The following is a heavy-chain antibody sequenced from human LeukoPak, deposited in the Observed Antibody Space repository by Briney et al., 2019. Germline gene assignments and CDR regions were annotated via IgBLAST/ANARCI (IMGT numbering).Heavy chain of an antibody. CDR1: GASINSGDHY. D-gene: IGHD5-24*01. CDR3: AREIGWLHPRPDFDY. Sequence: PSQTLSLTCTVSGASINSGDHYWNWVRQPPGKGLEWIGNIHGSVTTHYNPSLGDRITISVDTSMNQFSLKLSSVTAADTAVYYCAREIGWLHPRPDFDYWGQGTLVTVSS. J-gene: IGHJ4*02. CDR2: IHGSVTT. V-gene: IGHV4-30-4*01.